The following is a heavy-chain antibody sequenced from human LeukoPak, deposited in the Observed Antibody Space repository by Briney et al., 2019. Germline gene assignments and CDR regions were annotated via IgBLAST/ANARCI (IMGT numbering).Heavy chain of an antibody. J-gene: IGHJ4*02. V-gene: IGHV4-39*01. CDR2: IYYIGST. CDR3: ARQGAGYGDYAH. Sequence: SETLSLTCIVSGGSISSTNYYWGWIRQSPGMGLEWIGSIYYIGSTYYNPSLKNRVTISVDTSKNQFSLKLSSVTAADTAVYYCARQGAGYGDYAHWGQGTLVTASS. D-gene: IGHD4-17*01. CDR1: GGSISSTNYY.